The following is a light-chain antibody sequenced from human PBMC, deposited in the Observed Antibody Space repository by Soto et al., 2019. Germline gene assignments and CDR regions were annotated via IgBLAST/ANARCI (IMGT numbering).Light chain of an antibody. J-gene: IGLJ1*01. Sequence: STLTQPASVCGSPGQSINISFTGTSNDVGGYNYVSWYQHHPGKAPKLIIYDVSNRPSGVSNPFSGSKSGNTASLTISGLQPEDEADYYCSSYTTSNPRQTVLGTGTKVTVL. CDR3: SSYTTSNPRQTV. V-gene: IGLV2-14*03. CDR1: SNDVGGYNY. CDR2: DVS.